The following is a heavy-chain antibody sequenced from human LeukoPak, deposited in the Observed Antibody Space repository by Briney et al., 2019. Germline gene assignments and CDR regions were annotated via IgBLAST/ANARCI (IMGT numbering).Heavy chain of an antibody. D-gene: IGHD3-16*02. CDR3: ARVYLYTTGWSAAYYYFMDV. V-gene: IGHV1-18*01. J-gene: IGHJ6*03. Sequence: ASVKVSCKASTYISSDFGISWVRLAPGGGLEWMGWISGDNGQTNYGHKFYGRVTMTMEASTNTASMELRGLRSDDTAIYYCARVYLYTTGWSAAYYYFMDVWGKGTTVIVSS. CDR1: TYISSDFG. CDR2: ISGDNGQT.